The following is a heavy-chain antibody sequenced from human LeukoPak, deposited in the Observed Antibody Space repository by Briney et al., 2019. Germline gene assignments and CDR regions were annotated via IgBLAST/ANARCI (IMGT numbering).Heavy chain of an antibody. J-gene: IGHJ4*02. D-gene: IGHD3-10*01. CDR1: GGTFSSYT. CDR3: ASGVEDYYGSGSYYHLDY. CDR2: IIPILGIA. V-gene: IGHV1-69*02. Sequence: ASVKVCCKASGGTFSSYTISWVRQAPGQGLEWMGRIIPILGIANYAQKFQGRVTITTDESTSTAYMELSSLRSEDTAVYYCASGVEDYYGSGSYYHLDYWGQGTLVTVSS.